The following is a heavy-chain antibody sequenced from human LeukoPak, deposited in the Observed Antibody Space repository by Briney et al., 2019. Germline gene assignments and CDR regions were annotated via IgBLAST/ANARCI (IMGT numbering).Heavy chain of an antibody. J-gene: IGHJ3*02. CDR3: ARDPPSCSTSCDDAFDI. Sequence: ASVKVSCKASGYTFTGYYMHWVRQAPGQGLEWMGWINPNSGGTNYAQKFQGRVTMTRDTSISTAYMEPSRLRSDDTAVYYCARDPPSCSTSCDDAFDIWGQGTMVTVSS. V-gene: IGHV1-2*02. D-gene: IGHD2-2*01. CDR1: GYTFTGYY. CDR2: INPNSGGT.